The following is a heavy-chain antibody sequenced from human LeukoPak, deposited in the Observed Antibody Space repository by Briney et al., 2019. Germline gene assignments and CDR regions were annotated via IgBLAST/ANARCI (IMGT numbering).Heavy chain of an antibody. J-gene: IGHJ4*02. Sequence: GGSLRLSCAASGFIFSNSAMHWVRQAPGKGLEWVAVISYDGSNKYYADSVKGRFTISRDNSKNTLYLQMNSLRAEDTAVYYCAKDIEEWLVKGGGCFDYWGQGTLVTVSS. V-gene: IGHV3-30*18. D-gene: IGHD6-19*01. CDR3: AKDIEEWLVKGGGCFDY. CDR1: GFIFSNSA. CDR2: ISYDGSNK.